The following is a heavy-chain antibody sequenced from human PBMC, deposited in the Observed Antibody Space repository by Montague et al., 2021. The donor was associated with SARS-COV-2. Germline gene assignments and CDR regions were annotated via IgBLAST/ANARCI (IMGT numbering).Heavy chain of an antibody. J-gene: IGHJ4*02. V-gene: IGHV4-34*01. CDR3: ARGRQHFNMIVVVMTGGEYYFDY. Sequence: SETLSLTCAVYGGSFSDYYWSWIRQPPGKGLEWIGEINHRGTSKYNTSLKSRVSISLDTSKNQFSLYLSSVTAADTAVYYCARGRQHFNMIVVVMTGGEYYFDYWVQGTLVTVSS. CDR2: INHRGTS. D-gene: IGHD3-22*01. CDR1: GGSFSDYY.